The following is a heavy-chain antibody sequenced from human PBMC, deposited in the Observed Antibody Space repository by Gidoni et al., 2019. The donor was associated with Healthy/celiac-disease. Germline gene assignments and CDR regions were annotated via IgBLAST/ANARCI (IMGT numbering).Heavy chain of an antibody. D-gene: IGHD3-10*01. CDR1: GGSFSGYY. CDR2: INHSGRT. CDR3: ARGQFRRIDY. J-gene: IGHJ4*02. V-gene: IGHV4-34*01. Sequence: QVQLQQWGAGMLKPSETLSLTCAVYGGSFSGYYWSGIRQPPGKGLEWIGEINHSGRTNYNPSLKRRVTISVDTSKNQFSLKLSSVTAADTAVYYCARGQFRRIDYWGQGTLVTVSS.